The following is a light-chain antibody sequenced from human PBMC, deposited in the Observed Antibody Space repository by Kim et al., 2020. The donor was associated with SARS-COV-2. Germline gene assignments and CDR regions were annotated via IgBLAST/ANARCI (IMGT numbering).Light chain of an antibody. J-gene: IGKJ1*01. CDR2: GAS. CDR1: QSVSSS. CDR3: QQYNDWPPT. Sequence: ERVMTQSPATQSVSPGERATLSCRASQSVSSSLAWYQQIHGQPPRLLIYGASIRAPGIPARFSGTGSETDFTLTISSMQPEDFAVYYCQQYNDWPPTFRQGTKVDIK. V-gene: IGKV3-15*01.